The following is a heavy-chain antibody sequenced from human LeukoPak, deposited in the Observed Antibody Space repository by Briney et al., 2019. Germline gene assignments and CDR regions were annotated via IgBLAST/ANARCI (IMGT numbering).Heavy chain of an antibody. CDR1: GFTFSNCG. Sequence: PGGSLRLSCAASGFTFSNCGMHWVSQAPGKGLEWVVVISYDGSIKDYADSVKGRFTISRDNSKNTLYLQMNSLRAEDTAVYYCAKAKSFSGSVTIVDYWGQGTLVTVSS. CDR2: ISYDGSIK. D-gene: IGHD1-26*01. CDR3: AKAKSFSGSVTIVDY. V-gene: IGHV3-30*18. J-gene: IGHJ4*02.